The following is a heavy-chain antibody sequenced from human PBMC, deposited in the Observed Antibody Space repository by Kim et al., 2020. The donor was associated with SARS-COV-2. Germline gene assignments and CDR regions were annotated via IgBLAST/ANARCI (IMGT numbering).Heavy chain of an antibody. Sequence: GGSLRLSCAASGFTFSSYAMHWVRQAPGKGLEWVALISYDGSNKYYADSVKGRFTISRDNSKNTLYLQMNSLRPADTAVYYCARDEPGYWGQGTLVTVSS. V-gene: IGHV3-30-3*01. J-gene: IGHJ4*02. CDR2: ISYDGSNK. CDR3: ARDEPGY. CDR1: GFTFSSYA.